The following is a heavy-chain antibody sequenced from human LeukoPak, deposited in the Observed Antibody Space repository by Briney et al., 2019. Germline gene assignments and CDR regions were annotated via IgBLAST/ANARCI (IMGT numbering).Heavy chain of an antibody. CDR3: ARVAPYWNDVGDWFDP. V-gene: IGHV4-61*02. Sequence: SETLSLTCTVSGGSISSGSYYWSWIRQPAGKGLEWIGRIYTSGSTNYNPSLKSRVTISVDTSKNQFSLKLSSVTAADTAVYYCARVAPYWNDVGDWFDPWGQGTLVTVPS. D-gene: IGHD1-1*01. J-gene: IGHJ5*02. CDR1: GGSISSGSYY. CDR2: IYTSGST.